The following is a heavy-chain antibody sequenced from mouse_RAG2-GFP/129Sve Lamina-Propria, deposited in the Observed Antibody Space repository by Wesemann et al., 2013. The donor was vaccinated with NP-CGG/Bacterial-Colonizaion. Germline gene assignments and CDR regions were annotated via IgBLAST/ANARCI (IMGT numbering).Heavy chain of an antibody. CDR3: ARGYYPFAY. CDR1: GYTFTDYN. D-gene: IGHD2-1*01. V-gene: IGHV1-22*01. J-gene: IGHJ3*01. CDR2: INPNNGGT. Sequence: GASVKMSCKASGYTFTDYNMHWVKQSHGKSLEWIGYINPNNGGTSYNQKFKGKATLTVDKSSSTAYMQLSSLTSEDSAVYYCARGYYPFAYWGQGTLVTVSA.